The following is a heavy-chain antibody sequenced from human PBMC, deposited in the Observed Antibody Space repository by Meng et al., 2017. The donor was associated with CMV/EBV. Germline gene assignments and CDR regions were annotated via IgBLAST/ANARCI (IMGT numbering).Heavy chain of an antibody. J-gene: IGHJ4*02. V-gene: IGHV1-69*10. D-gene: IGHD3-3*01. CDR2: IIPILGIA. Sequence: SVKVSCKASGGTFSSYAISWVRQAPGQGREWMGGIIPILGIANYAQKFQGRVTITADKSTSTAYMELRSLRSDDTAVYYCARDARGGFTIFGVVIPCDYWGQGTLVTVSS. CDR1: GGTFSSYA. CDR3: ARDARGGFTIFGVVIPCDY.